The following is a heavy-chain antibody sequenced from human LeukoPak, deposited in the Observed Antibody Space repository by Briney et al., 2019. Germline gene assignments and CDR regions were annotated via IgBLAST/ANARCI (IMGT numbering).Heavy chain of an antibody. CDR2: IYSGGST. J-gene: IGHJ4*02. CDR1: GFTVSSNY. Sequence: PGGSLRLSCAASGFTVSSNYMSWVRQAPGKGLEWVSVIYSGGSTYYADSVKGRFTISRDNSKNTLYLQMNSLRAEDTAVYYCASTPPGGSGSYSFWGQGTLVTVSS. CDR3: ASTPPGGSGSYSF. D-gene: IGHD1-26*01. V-gene: IGHV3-53*01.